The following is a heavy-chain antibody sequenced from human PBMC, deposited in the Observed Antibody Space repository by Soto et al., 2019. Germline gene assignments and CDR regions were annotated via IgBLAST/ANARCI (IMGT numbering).Heavy chain of an antibody. V-gene: IGHV1-69*06. CDR2: IIPIFGTA. CDR3: ASDGEEITMAPPEAFDI. CDR1: GGTFSSYA. Sequence: QVQLVQSGAEVKKPGSSVKVSCKASGGTFSSYAISWVRQAPGQWLEWMGGIIPIFGTANYAQKFQGRVTITADKSTSTAYMELSSMKSEDTAVYYCASDGEEITMAPPEAFDIWSQGTMVTVSS. D-gene: IGHD3-10*01. J-gene: IGHJ3*02.